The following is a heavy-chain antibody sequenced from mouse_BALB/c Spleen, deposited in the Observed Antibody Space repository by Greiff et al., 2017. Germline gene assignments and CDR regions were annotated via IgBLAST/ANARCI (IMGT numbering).Heavy chain of an antibody. CDR3: ASPYYGNPWFAY. CDR2: ISTYYGDA. D-gene: IGHD2-10*01. Sequence: VKLQESGAELVRPGVSVKISCKGSGYTFTDYAMHWVKQSHAKSLEWIGVISTYYGDASYNQKFKGKATMTVDKSSSTAYMELARLTSEDSAIYYCASPYYGNPWFAYWGQGTLVTVSA. J-gene: IGHJ3*01. V-gene: IGHV1S137*01. CDR1: GYTFTDYA.